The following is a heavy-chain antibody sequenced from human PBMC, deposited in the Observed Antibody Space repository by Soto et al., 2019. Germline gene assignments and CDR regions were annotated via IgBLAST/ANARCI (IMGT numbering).Heavy chain of an antibody. CDR3: AWDVDYGAPSDS. Sequence: SETLSLTCTVSGGSISSYYWSWIRQPPGKGLEWIGYIYYSGSTNYNPSLKSRVTISVDTSKNQFSLKLSSVTAADTAVYYCAWDVDYGAPSDSCGQGTLVPVSA. D-gene: IGHD4-17*01. CDR2: IYYSGST. CDR1: GGSISSYY. V-gene: IGHV4-59*08. J-gene: IGHJ4*02.